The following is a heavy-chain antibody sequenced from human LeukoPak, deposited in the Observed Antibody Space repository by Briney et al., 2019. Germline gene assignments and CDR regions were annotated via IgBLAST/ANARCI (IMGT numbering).Heavy chain of an antibody. V-gene: IGHV3-11*04. D-gene: IGHD3-22*01. CDR2: ISSSGSTI. CDR3: ARARNYYDNSGYLNY. Sequence: PGGSLRLSCAASGFTFSDYYMSWIRQAPGKGLEWVSYISSSGSTIYYADSVKGRFTISRDNAESSLYLQMNSLRAEDTALYYCARARNYYDNSGYLNYWGQGTLVTVSS. J-gene: IGHJ4*02. CDR1: GFTFSDYY.